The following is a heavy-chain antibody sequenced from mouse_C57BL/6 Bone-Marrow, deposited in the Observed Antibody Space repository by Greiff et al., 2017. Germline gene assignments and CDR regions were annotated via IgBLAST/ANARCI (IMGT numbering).Heavy chain of an antibody. D-gene: IGHD1-1*01. CDR3: ARSYGSRGAMDY. V-gene: IGHV1-18*01. CDR2: INPNNGGT. J-gene: IGHJ4*01. CDR1: GYTFTDYN. Sequence: VQLKESGPELVKPGASVKIPCKASGYTFTDYNMDWVKQSHGKSLEWIGDINPNNGGTIYNQKFKGKATLTVDKSSSTAYMELRSLTSEDTAVYYCARSYGSRGAMDYWGQGTTVTVSS.